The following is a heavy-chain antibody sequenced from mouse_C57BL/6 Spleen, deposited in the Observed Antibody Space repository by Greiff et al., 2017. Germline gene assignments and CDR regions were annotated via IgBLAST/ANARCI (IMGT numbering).Heavy chain of an antibody. Sequence: EVKLQESGGGLVQPKGSLKLSCAASGFTFNTYAMHWVRQAPGKGLEWVARIRSKSSNYATYYADSVKDRFTISRDDSQSMLYLQMNNLKTEDTAMDYCVRDERVYYGYDGYFDVWGTGTTVTVSS. D-gene: IGHD2-2*01. CDR3: VRDERVYYGYDGYFDV. CDR1: GFTFNTYA. CDR2: IRSKSSNYAT. J-gene: IGHJ1*03. V-gene: IGHV10-3*01.